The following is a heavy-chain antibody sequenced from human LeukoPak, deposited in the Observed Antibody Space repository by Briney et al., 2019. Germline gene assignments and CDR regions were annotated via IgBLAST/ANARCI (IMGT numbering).Heavy chain of an antibody. CDR2: IRGSGGGT. CDR3: ARAYCSGGSCYYFDY. D-gene: IGHD2-15*01. J-gene: IGHJ4*02. CDR1: GFTFSSYA. V-gene: IGHV3-23*01. Sequence: PGGSLRLSCAASGFTFSSYAMSWVRQAPGKGLEWVSGIRGSGGGTYYADSVKGRFTISRDNSKNSLYLQMNSLRAEDTAVYYCARAYCSGGSCYYFDYWGQGTLVTVSS.